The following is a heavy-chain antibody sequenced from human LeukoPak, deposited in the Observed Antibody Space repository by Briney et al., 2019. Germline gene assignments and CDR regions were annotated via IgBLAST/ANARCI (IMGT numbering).Heavy chain of an antibody. Sequence: ASVKVSCKASVYTFTGYYMHWVRQAPRQGPEWMGCINPNSGGTNYAQKFQGRVTMTRDTSISTSYMELSRLRSDDTAVYYCARGSGYFDWLSPYYYYGMDVWGQGTTVTVSS. CDR2: INPNSGGT. D-gene: IGHD3-9*01. J-gene: IGHJ6*02. CDR3: ARGSGYFDWLSPYYYYGMDV. CDR1: VYTFTGYY. V-gene: IGHV1-2*02.